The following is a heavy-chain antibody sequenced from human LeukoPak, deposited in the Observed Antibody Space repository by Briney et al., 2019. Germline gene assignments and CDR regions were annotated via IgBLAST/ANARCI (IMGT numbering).Heavy chain of an antibody. CDR1: GDSISSSSYY. J-gene: IGHJ4*02. CDR2: IYYSGST. Sequence: SETLSLTCTVSGDSISSSSYYWGWIRQPPGKGLEWIGSIYYSGSTYYNPSLKSRVTISVDTSKNQFSLKLSSVTAADTAVYYCARDKPLATTTNWGQGTLVTVSS. V-gene: IGHV4-39*07. D-gene: IGHD1-26*01. CDR3: ARDKPLATTTN.